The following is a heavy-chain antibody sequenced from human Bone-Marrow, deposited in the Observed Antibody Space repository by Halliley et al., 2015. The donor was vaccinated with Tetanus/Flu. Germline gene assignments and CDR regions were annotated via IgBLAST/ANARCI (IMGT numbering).Heavy chain of an antibody. D-gene: IGHD1-7*01. J-gene: IGHJ3*01. Sequence: IHPGDSDVRYSPSFQGRVTISADKSISPAYVQWRSLKDSDTAMYYCARPKSELALRGALDLWGQGTMVTVSA. V-gene: IGHV5-51*01. CDR3: ARPKSELALRGALDL. CDR2: IHPGDSDV.